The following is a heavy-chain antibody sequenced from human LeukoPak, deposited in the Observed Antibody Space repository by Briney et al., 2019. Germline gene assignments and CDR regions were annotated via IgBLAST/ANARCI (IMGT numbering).Heavy chain of an antibody. CDR2: ISDNGYTT. Sequence: PGGSLRLSCAVSGFTFSIYAMSWVRQAPAKGLELVSIISDNGYTTYYADSVLGRFTISRDNSKNTLYLQMIGLIGDDTAVYFCAKYYYDSSGYYDAAPLDSWGQGTLGTVFS. CDR3: AKYYYDSSGYYDAAPLDS. CDR1: GFTFSIYA. J-gene: IGHJ4*02. D-gene: IGHD3-22*01. V-gene: IGHV3-23*01.